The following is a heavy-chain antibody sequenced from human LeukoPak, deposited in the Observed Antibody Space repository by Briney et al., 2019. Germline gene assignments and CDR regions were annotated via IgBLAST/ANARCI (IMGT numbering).Heavy chain of an antibody. J-gene: IGHJ4*02. V-gene: IGHV4-39*01. Sequence: SETLSLTCTVSGGSISSSSYSWGWIRQPPGKGLEWIGSIYYSGSTYYNPSLKSRVTISVDTSKNQFSLKLSSVTAADTAVYYCARHSGTSRDGYNPDYWGQGTLVTVSS. D-gene: IGHD5-12*01. CDR2: IYYSGST. CDR1: GGSISSSSYS. CDR3: ARHSGTSRDGYNPDY.